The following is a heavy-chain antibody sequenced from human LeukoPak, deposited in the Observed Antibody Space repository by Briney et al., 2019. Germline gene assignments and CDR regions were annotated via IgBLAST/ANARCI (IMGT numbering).Heavy chain of an antibody. Sequence: GASVKVSCKVSGYTLTGLSMHWVRQAPGKGLEWMGGFDPEDGETIYAQKFQGRVTMTEDTSTDTAYMELSSLRSEDTAVYYCATGMAFPGAFDIWGQGTMVTVSS. CDR3: ATGMAFPGAFDI. CDR1: GYTLTGLS. V-gene: IGHV1-24*01. D-gene: IGHD2-8*01. CDR2: FDPEDGET. J-gene: IGHJ3*02.